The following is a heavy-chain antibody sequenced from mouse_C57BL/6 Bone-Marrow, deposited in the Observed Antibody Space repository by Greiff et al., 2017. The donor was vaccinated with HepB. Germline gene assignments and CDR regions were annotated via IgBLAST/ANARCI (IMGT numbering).Heavy chain of an antibody. J-gene: IGHJ3*01. D-gene: IGHD2-1*01. V-gene: IGHV1-59*01. CDR1: GYTFTSYW. Sequence: QVQLQQPGAELVRPGTSVKLSCKASGYTFTSYWMHWVKQRPGQGLEWIGVIDPSDSYTNYNEKFKSKATLTVDKSSSTAYMQLSSLTSEDSAVYYCFYSAYWGQGTLVTVSA. CDR2: IDPSDSYT. CDR3: FYSAY.